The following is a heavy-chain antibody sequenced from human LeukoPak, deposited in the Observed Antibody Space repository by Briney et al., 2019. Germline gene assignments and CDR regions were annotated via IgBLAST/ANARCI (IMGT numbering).Heavy chain of an antibody. CDR1: GFTFSSYW. CDR3: TRDLMDYDVSTGLHHYYMDV. V-gene: IGHV3-74*01. CDR2: INSDGRNI. Sequence: GGSLRLSCVASGFTFSSYWMHWVRQDPRKGLVWVSRINSDGRNINYADSVRGRFTISRDNAKNTLYLQMNTLRVEDTAVYYCTRDLMDYDVSTGLHHYYMDVWGQGTTVTVSS. J-gene: IGHJ6*02. D-gene: IGHD3-9*01.